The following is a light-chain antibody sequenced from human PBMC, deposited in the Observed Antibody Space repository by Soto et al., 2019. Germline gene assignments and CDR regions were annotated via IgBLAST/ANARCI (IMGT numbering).Light chain of an antibody. Sequence: QSALTQPRSVSGSPGQSVTISCTGTNNDVGFYNYVSWYQQQLGKAPKLLIYDVNKRPSGVPPRFSGSKSGNTASLTISGLQAEDEADYYCASYTSSSTSVIFGRGTKLTVL. CDR1: NNDVGFYNY. CDR3: ASYTSSSTSVI. V-gene: IGLV2-11*01. CDR2: DVN. J-gene: IGLJ2*01.